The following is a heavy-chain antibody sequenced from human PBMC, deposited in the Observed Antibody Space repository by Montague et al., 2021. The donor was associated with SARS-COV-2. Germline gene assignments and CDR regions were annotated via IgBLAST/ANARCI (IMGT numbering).Heavy chain of an antibody. J-gene: IGHJ4*02. D-gene: IGHD3-22*01. CDR2: IYTTGST. CDR1: AGSISRYY. CDR3: AKHYYDNSGLDY. V-gene: IGHV4-4*07. Sequence: SETLSLTCTVSAGSISRYYWSWIRQPAGKGLEWVGRIYTTGSTNYNPSLKSRVTMSVDTSMSQISLKLRSVTAADTAVYYCAKHYYDNSGLDYWGQGTLVTVSS.